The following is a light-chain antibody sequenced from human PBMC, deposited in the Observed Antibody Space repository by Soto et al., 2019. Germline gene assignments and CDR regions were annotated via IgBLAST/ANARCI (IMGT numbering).Light chain of an antibody. Sequence: EIVLTQSPGTLSLSPGERATLSCRASQSVSSSYLAWYQQKPGQAPRLLIYGASSRATGIPDRFSGSGSGTDFTLTISRLEPEDFAVYYCQHRETFGQGTKVHIK. V-gene: IGKV3-20*01. CDR1: QSVSSSY. J-gene: IGKJ1*01. CDR2: GAS. CDR3: QHRET.